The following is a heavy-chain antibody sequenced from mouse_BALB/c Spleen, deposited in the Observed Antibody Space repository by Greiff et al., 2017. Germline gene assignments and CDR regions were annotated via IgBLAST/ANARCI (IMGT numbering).Heavy chain of an antibody. CDR1: GYTFSSYW. Sequence: VQLQQSGAELMKPGASVKISCKATGYTFSSYWIEWVKQRPGHGLEWIGEILPGSGSTNYNEKFKGKATFTADTSSNTAYMQLSSLTSEDSAVYYCAREGYYGNYWFAYWGQGTLVTVSA. V-gene: IGHV1-9*01. D-gene: IGHD2-1*01. CDR3: AREGYYGNYWFAY. CDR2: ILPGSGST. J-gene: IGHJ3*01.